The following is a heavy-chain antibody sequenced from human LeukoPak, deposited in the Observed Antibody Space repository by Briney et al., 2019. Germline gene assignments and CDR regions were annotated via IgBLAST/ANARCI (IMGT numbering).Heavy chain of an antibody. D-gene: IGHD3-22*01. CDR2: IYYSGSS. CDR1: GGSISSGGYY. V-gene: IGHV4-31*03. J-gene: IGHJ6*02. CDR3: ARRHYSDCSGYYYYGMDV. Sequence: SETLSLTCTVSGGSISSGGYYWSWVRQHPGKGLEWIGYIYYSGSSYYNPSLKSRVTISVDTSKNQFSLKLSSVTAADTAVYYCARRHYSDCSGYYYYGMDVWGQGTTVTVCS.